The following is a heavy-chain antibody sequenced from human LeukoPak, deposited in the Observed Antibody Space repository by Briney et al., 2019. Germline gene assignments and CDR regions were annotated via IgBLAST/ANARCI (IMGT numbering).Heavy chain of an antibody. CDR3: TKESPPYCSTSRCSIDS. J-gene: IGHJ4*02. CDR2: IRHDGRDK. V-gene: IGHV3-30*02. Sequence: GGSLRLSCAASGFNFNSYGMHWVRQAPGKGLEWVAFIRHDGRDKYYGDSVKGRFTFSRDDSKNTLDLQMNSLRPQDTAVYYCTKESPPYCSTSRCSIDSWGQGTLVTVSS. CDR1: GFNFNSYG. D-gene: IGHD2-2*01.